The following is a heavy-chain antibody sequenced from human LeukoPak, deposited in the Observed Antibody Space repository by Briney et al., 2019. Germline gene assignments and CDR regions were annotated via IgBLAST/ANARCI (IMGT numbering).Heavy chain of an antibody. CDR3: AREAGRGFDY. CDR2: IKQDGSEK. V-gene: IGHV3-7*01. J-gene: IGHJ4*02. Sequence: PGGSLRFSCAASGFTFGSYWLSWVRQAPGKGLEWVANIKQDGSEKYYVDSVKGRFTISRDNAKNSLYLQMNSLRAEDTAVYYCAREAGRGFDYWGQGTLVTVSS. D-gene: IGHD1-26*01. CDR1: GFTFGSYW.